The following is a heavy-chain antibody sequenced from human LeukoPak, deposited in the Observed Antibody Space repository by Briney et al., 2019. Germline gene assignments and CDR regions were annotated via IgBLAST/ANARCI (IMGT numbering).Heavy chain of an antibody. CDR1: AYTFTGYY. Sequence: ASVTVSCEASAYTFTGYYMYWVRQAPEQGLEWMGWINPNSGGTNYAQKFQGRVTMTRDTSISTAYMELSRLRSDDTAVYYCARDRDTAMVYWGQGTLVTVSS. J-gene: IGHJ4*02. V-gene: IGHV1-2*02. D-gene: IGHD5-18*01. CDR3: ARDRDTAMVY. CDR2: INPNSGGT.